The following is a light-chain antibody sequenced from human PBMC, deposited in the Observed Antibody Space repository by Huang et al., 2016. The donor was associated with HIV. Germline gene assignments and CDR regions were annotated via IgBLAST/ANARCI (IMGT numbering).Light chain of an antibody. J-gene: IGKJ2*01. CDR3: QHYSTHLYT. CDR2: RSS. V-gene: IGKV1-5*03. Sequence: DIQMTQSPSTLSTSLGDTVNITCRASQNISNWLAWYQLRPGQAPKLLIYRSSSLGTGVPSRFSGSGSGTDFTLSISSLQPDDFASYYCQHYSTHLYTFGQGTKL. CDR1: QNISNW.